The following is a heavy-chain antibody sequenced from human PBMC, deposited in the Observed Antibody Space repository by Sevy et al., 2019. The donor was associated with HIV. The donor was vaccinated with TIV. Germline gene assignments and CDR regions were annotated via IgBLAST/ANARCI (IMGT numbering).Heavy chain of an antibody. CDR2: ISYDGSNK. CDR3: ARDPTFSGVYAIRSYHGMDV. Sequence: GGSLRLSCAASGFTFSSYAMHWVRQAPGKGLEWVAVISYDGSNKYYADSVKGRFTISRDNSKNTLYLQMNSLRAEDTAVYYCARDPTFSGVYAIRSYHGMDVWGQGTTVTVSS. D-gene: IGHD2-8*01. J-gene: IGHJ6*02. V-gene: IGHV3-30-3*01. CDR1: GFTFSSYA.